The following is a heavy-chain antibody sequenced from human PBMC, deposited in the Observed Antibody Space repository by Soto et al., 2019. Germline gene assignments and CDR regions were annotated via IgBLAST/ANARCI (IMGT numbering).Heavy chain of an antibody. J-gene: IGHJ6*02. CDR2: INWNGGTK. CDR3: VRGERRGSANWPYYGMDV. CDR1: GFKFDDYA. V-gene: IGHV3-20*04. D-gene: IGHD3-10*01. Sequence: PGGSLRLSCAGSGFKFDDYAMNWVRQPPGKGLEWVSGINWNGGTKAYGDSVKGRFTISRGYDRKSLYLEMNSLSGEDTALYYCVRGERRGSANWPYYGMDVWGQGTTVTVSS.